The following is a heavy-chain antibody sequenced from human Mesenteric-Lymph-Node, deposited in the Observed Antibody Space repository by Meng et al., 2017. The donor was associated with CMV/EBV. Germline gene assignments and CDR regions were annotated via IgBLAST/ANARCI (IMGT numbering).Heavy chain of an antibody. CDR3: GRDLQRNNWYYAPSVDV. Sequence: GGSLRLSCAASGFTFSRSWMSWVRQAPGKGLEWVAVKGRFTISRDSAKKSLDLQMRSLRAEDTAVFYCGRDLQRNNWYYAPSVDVWGQGTTVTVSS. CDR1: GFTFSRSW. V-gene: IGHV3-7*01. J-gene: IGHJ6*02. D-gene: IGHD1-1*01.